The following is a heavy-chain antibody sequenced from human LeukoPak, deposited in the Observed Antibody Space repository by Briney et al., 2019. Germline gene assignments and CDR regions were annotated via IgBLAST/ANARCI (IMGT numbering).Heavy chain of an antibody. Sequence: PGGSLRLSCAASGFTFDDYAMHWVRQAPGKGLEWVSSISSSSSYIYYADSVKGRFTISRDNAKNSLYLQMNSLRAEDTAVYYCARAIGDDYWGQGTLVTVSS. CDR3: ARAIGDDY. V-gene: IGHV3-21*01. CDR1: GFTFDDYA. CDR2: ISSSSSYI. J-gene: IGHJ4*02. D-gene: IGHD1-26*01.